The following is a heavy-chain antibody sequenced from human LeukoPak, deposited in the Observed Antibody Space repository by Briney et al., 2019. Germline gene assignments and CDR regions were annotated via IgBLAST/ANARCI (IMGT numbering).Heavy chain of an antibody. CDR3: ARDRGGYSTDFDW. CDR1: GFTFSSYA. D-gene: IGHD5-12*01. Sequence: GGSLRLSCAASGFTFSSYAMSWVRQAPGKGLEWVSTIDGSGTRTFYALSFNGRFIISRDNSMNTLYLQMDGLRAEDTAVYYCARDRGGYSTDFDWWGQGALVTVSS. V-gene: IGHV3-23*01. CDR2: IDGSGTRT. J-gene: IGHJ4*02.